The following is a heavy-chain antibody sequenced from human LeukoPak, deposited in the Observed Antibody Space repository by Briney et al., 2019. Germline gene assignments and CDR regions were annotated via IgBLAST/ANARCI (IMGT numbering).Heavy chain of an antibody. CDR2: IFYTGNT. Sequence: SETLSLTCTVSGGSILDSTYYWAWLRHPPGKGLEWIATIFYTGNTHYNPSLKSRVTMSVDTVKNQFSLNLNSVTAADTAVYYCARQSSGYYYGWFDPWGQGTLVTVSS. CDR1: GGSILDSTYY. CDR3: ARQSSGYYYGWFDP. D-gene: IGHD3-22*01. V-gene: IGHV4-39*01. J-gene: IGHJ5*02.